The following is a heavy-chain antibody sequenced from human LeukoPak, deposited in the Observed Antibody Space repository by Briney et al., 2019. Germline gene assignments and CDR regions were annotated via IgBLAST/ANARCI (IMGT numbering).Heavy chain of an antibody. Sequence: ASVKVSCKASGYTFTSYYMHWVRQAPGQGLEWMGIINPSGGSTSYAQKFQGRVTMTRDMSTSKVYMELSSLRSEETAVYYCARDLTVLRFLEWFQPNYYMDGWGKGATVTVSS. J-gene: IGHJ6*03. D-gene: IGHD3-3*01. CDR1: GYTFTSYY. CDR3: ARDLTVLRFLEWFQPNYYMDG. CDR2: INPSGGST. V-gene: IGHV1-46*01.